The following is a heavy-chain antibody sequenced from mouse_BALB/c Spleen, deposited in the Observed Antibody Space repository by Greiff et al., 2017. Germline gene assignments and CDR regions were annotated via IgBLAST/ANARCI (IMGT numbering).Heavy chain of an antibody. Sequence: EVKVVESGGGLVKPGGSLKLSCAASGFTFSSYAMSWVRQTPEKRLEWVASISSGGSTYYPDSVKGRFTISRDNARNILYLQMSSLRSEDTAMYYCARGGPYGNYFAYWGQGTLVTVSA. V-gene: IGHV5-6-5*01. CDR1: GFTFSSYA. J-gene: IGHJ3*01. CDR3: ARGGPYGNYFAY. CDR2: ISSGGST. D-gene: IGHD2-1*01.